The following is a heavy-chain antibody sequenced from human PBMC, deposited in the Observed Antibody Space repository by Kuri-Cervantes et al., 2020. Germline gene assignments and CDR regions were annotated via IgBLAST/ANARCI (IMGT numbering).Heavy chain of an antibody. CDR2: IYSGGST. Sequence: GGSLRLSCAASGFTVSSNYMSWVRQAPGKGLEWVSVIYSGGSTYYADSVKGRFTISRDNSRNTLFLQMNSLRAEDTAVYYCAKDQEGQYCSSTSCPSGADGMDVWGQGTTVTVSS. V-gene: IGHV3-66*02. CDR3: AKDQEGQYCSSTSCPSGADGMDV. D-gene: IGHD2-2*01. CDR1: GFTVSSNY. J-gene: IGHJ6*02.